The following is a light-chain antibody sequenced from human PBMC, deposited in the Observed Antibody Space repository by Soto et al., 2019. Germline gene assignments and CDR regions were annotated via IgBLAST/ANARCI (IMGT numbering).Light chain of an antibody. J-gene: IGKJ1*01. CDR1: QGISSY. Sequence: AIRMTQSPSSLSASTGDRGTISCRASQGISSYLAWYQQKPGQAPKLLIYAASTSQSGVPSRFSGSGSGAEFTLTIRSLQPDDFATYYCQQYNTHWTFGQGTKVDIK. V-gene: IGKV1-8*01. CDR3: QQYNTHWT. CDR2: AAS.